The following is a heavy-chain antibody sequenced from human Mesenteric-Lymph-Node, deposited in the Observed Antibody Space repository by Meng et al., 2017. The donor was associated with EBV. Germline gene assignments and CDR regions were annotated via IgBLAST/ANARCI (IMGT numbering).Heavy chain of an antibody. J-gene: IGHJ4*02. Sequence: LPGAVPATVSPSATLSPTCTVCGGSIRSSNSYWGWAPHPTGKGLEWIGSIYYSGSTYYHPSLKSRVTKSVDTSKNQFPRRLSSVTAADTSVYYCARNYTGGYDFFDYWGQGTLVTVSS. CDR1: GGSIRSSNSY. D-gene: IGHD3-3*01. V-gene: IGHV4-39*01. CDR3: ARNYTGGYDFFDY. CDR2: IYYSGST.